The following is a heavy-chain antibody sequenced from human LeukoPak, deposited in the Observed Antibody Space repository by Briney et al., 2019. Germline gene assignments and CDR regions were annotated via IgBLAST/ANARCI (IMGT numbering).Heavy chain of an antibody. V-gene: IGHV3-23*01. CDR1: GFTFSSYW. CDR3: AKDRGSGTGWFDP. J-gene: IGHJ5*02. Sequence: GGSLRLSCAASGFTFSSYWMHWVRQAPGKGLEWVSAISGSGGSTYYADSVKGRFTISRDNSKNTLYLQMNSLRAEDTAVYYCAKDRGSGTGWFDPWGQGTLVTVSS. D-gene: IGHD3-10*01. CDR2: ISGSGGST.